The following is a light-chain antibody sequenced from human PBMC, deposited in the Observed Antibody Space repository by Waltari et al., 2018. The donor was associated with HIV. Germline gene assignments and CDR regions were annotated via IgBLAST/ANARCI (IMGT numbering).Light chain of an antibody. CDR2: DAS. V-gene: IGKV3-11*01. CDR1: QSVSSY. J-gene: IGKJ3*01. Sequence: EIVLTQSPATLSLSPGERATLSCRASQSVSSYFAWYQQKPGQAPRLLIYDASKRATGIPARFSGSGSGTDFTLTINSLEPEDFALYYCQQYNNWPLTFGPGTKVDVK. CDR3: QQYNNWPLT.